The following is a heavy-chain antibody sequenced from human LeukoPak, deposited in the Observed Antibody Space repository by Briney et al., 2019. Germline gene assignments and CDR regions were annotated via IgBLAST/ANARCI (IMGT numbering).Heavy chain of an antibody. CDR1: GGTFSSYA. D-gene: IGHD2-21*02. V-gene: IGHV1-69*13. CDR3: AREGDPDTNWYFDL. Sequence: ASVKVSCKASGGTFSSYAISWVRQPPGQGLEWMGGIIPIFGTANYAQKFQGRVTITADESTSTAYMELSSLRSEDTAVYYCAREGDPDTNWYFDLWGRGTLVTVSS. J-gene: IGHJ2*01. CDR2: IIPIFGTA.